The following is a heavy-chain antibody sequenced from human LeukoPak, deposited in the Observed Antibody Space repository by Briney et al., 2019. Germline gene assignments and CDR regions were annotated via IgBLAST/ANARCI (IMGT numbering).Heavy chain of an antibody. CDR2: IYPGDSDT. CDR1: GHSFTSYW. D-gene: IGHD2-15*01. J-gene: IGHJ5*02. Sequence: GESLRISCKDSGHSFTSYWISWVRQMPGKGLEWMGIIYPGDSDTRYSPSFQGQVTISADKSISTAYLQWSSLKASDTAMYYCARHGRLGYCSGGSCSGWFDPWGQGTLVTVSS. CDR3: ARHGRLGYCSGGSCSGWFDP. V-gene: IGHV5-51*01.